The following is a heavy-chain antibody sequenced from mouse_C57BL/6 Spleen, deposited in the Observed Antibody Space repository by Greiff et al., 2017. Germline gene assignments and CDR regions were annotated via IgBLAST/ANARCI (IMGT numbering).Heavy chain of an antibody. V-gene: IGHV8-12*01. J-gene: IGHJ4*01. CDR1: GFSLSTSGMG. CDR3: ARIYYGYDDYAMDY. CDR2: IYWDDDK. Sequence: QVTLKVCGPGILQSSQTLSLTCSFSGFSLSTSGMGVSWIRQPSGKGLEWLAHIYWDDDKRYNPSLKSRLTISKDTSRNQVFLKITSVDTADTATYYCARIYYGYDDYAMDYWGQGTSVTVSS. D-gene: IGHD2-2*01.